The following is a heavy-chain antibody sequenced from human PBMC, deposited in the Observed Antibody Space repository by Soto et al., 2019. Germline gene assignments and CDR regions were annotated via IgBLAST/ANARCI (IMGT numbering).Heavy chain of an antibody. D-gene: IGHD3-3*01. V-gene: IGHV1-18*04. CDR3: ARDAAFWSGRNLNWFDS. J-gene: IGHJ5*01. CDR1: GYTSRNYA. CDR2: INTYKGDT. Sequence: QVHLVQSGAEVKEPGASVKVSCKASGYTSRNYAITWVRQAPGQGLEWMGWINTYKGDTNYAHKFQGRVTMTTDTSTSTAYMELRSLRSDDTAIYYCARDAAFWSGRNLNWFDSWGQGTLVTVSS.